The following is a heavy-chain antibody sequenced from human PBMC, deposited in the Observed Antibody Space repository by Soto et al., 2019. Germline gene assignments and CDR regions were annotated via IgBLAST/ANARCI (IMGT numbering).Heavy chain of an antibody. CDR3: ARDSSYGDYVAGWFDP. CDR2: ISYDGSNK. Sequence: HPGGSLRLSCAASGFTFSSYAMHWVRQAPGKGLEWVAVISYDGSNKYYADSVKGRFTISRDNSKNTLYLQMNSLRAEDTAVYYCARDSSYGDYVAGWFDPWGQGTLVTVSS. D-gene: IGHD4-17*01. CDR1: GFTFSSYA. J-gene: IGHJ5*02. V-gene: IGHV3-30-3*01.